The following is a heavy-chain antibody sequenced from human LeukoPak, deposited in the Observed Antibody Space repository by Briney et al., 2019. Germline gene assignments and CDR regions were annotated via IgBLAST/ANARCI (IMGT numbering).Heavy chain of an antibody. J-gene: IGHJ4*02. D-gene: IGHD2-2*01. CDR1: GFTFSSYA. V-gene: IGHV3-48*03. CDR2: ISSGGSSI. Sequence: GGSLRLSCEASGFTFSSYAMSWVRQAPGKGLEWVSYISSGGSSIYYADSVKGRFTISRDNAKNSLYLQMNSLRAEDTAVYYCARIRGYCSSTSCFNDHWGQGTLVTVSS. CDR3: ARIRGYCSSTSCFNDH.